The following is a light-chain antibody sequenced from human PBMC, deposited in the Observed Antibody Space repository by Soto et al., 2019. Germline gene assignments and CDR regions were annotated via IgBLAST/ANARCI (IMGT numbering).Light chain of an antibody. J-gene: IGKJ4*01. CDR1: QSVSSSY. CDR3: QQYGSSFGGT. V-gene: IGKV3-20*01. CDR2: GAS. Sequence: EIVLTQSPGTLSLSPGERATLSCRASQSVSSSYLAWYQQKPGEAPRLLIYGASSRATGIPDRFSGSGSGTDFTLTISRLEPDDFAVYYCQQYGSSFGGTFGGGTKVEIK.